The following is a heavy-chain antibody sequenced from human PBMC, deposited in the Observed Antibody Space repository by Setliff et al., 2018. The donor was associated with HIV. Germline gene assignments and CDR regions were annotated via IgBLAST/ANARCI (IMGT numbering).Heavy chain of an antibody. Sequence: LSLTCTVSGDSISSYYWSWIRQPAGKGLEWIGRIYTSGSTSYNPSLKSRVTMSVDTSKNQFSLKLSPVTAADTAVFYCARDRTGGTFDIWGQGTMVTVSS. D-gene: IGHD3-16*01. J-gene: IGHJ3*02. CDR3: ARDRTGGTFDI. CDR1: GDSISSYY. V-gene: IGHV4-4*07. CDR2: IYTSGST.